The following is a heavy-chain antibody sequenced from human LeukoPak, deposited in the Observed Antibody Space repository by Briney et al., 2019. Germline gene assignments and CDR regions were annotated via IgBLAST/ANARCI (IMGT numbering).Heavy chain of an antibody. CDR2: ISDRGDST. CDR3: ALSNGGYYDSSRDDAFDI. D-gene: IGHD3-22*01. J-gene: IGHJ3*02. V-gene: IGHV3-23*01. CDR1: GLNLTTYA. Sequence: PGGSLRLSCAASGLNLTTYAMGWVRQAPGKGLEWVSVISDRGDSTYYGDSVKGRFTISRDNSKNTLYLQMNSLRAEDTAVYYCALSNGGYYDSSRDDAFDIWGQGTMVTVSS.